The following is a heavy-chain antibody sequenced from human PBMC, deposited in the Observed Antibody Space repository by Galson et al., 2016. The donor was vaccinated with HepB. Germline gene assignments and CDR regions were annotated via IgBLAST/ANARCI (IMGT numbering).Heavy chain of an antibody. V-gene: IGHV1-18*01. CDR1: GYDFTTFG. Sequence: SVKVSCKASGYDFTTFGIGWVRQAPGQGLEWIGWIAIYNDKRDYAQKFKGRVTMTADTSTDTAYMQLNNLTSDDTATYYCARSAYSSGDFWGQGTLITVSS. D-gene: IGHD6-19*01. CDR2: IAIYNDKR. CDR3: ARSAYSSGDF. J-gene: IGHJ4*02.